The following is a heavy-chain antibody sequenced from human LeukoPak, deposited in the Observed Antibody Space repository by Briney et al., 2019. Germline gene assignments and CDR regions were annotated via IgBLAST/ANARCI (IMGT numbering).Heavy chain of an antibody. CDR3: ARLQYCSGTSCYWFDP. D-gene: IGHD2-2*01. J-gene: IGHJ5*02. CDR2: IYHTGST. CDR1: GGSFSGYY. Sequence: SETLSLTCAVYGGSFSGYYWSWIRQPLGKGLEWIGYIYHTGSTYYNPSLKSRVTISVDTSKNQFSLRLSSVTAADTAVYYCARLQYCSGTSCYWFDPWGQGTLVTVSS. V-gene: IGHV4-34*01.